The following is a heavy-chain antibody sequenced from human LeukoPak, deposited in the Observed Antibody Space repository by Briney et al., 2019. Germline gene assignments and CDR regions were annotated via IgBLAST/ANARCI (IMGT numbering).Heavy chain of an antibody. CDR2: IYTSGST. CDR1: GGSISSGSYY. Sequence: PSQTLSLTCTVSGGSISSGSYYWSWIRQPAGKGLEWIGRIYTSGSTNYNPSLKSRVTISVDTSKNQFSLKLSSVTAADTAVYYCAREEVGRKVYNWNGEGWFDPWGQGTLVTVSS. V-gene: IGHV4-61*02. CDR3: AREEVGRKVYNWNGEGWFDP. J-gene: IGHJ5*02. D-gene: IGHD1-20*01.